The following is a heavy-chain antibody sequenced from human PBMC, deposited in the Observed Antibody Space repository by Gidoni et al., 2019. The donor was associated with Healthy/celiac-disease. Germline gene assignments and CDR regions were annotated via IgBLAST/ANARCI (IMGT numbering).Heavy chain of an antibody. CDR3: ARDRLWIQLWSNLPITYYFDY. Sequence: SSYAMHWVRQAPGKGLEWVAVISYDGSNKYYADSVKGRFTISRDNSKNTLYLQMNSLRAEDTAVYYCARDRLWIQLWSNLPITYYFDYWGQGTLVTVSS. CDR1: SSYA. J-gene: IGHJ4*02. V-gene: IGHV3-30*01. CDR2: ISYDGSNK. D-gene: IGHD5-18*01.